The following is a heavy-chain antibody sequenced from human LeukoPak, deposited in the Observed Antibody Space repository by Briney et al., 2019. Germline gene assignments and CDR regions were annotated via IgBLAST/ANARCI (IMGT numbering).Heavy chain of an antibody. CDR2: ISIDVDKT. D-gene: IGHD2-2*01. CDR1: GFTFSHSA. V-gene: IGHV3-23*01. J-gene: IGHJ4*02. Sequence: GGSLRPSCEASGFTFSHSALTWVRQAPGKGLEWVSSISIDVDKTYYADSVKGRVTISRDNSKTTLYLQMNSLRAEDTAVYYCAKFSRSYCSSTRCSKYFDYWGQGTLVTVSS. CDR3: AKFSRSYCSSTRCSKYFDY.